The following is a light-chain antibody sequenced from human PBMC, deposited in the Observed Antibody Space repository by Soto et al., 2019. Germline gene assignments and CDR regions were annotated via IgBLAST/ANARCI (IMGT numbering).Light chain of an antibody. J-gene: IGKJ1*01. CDR3: QQYASSPWT. CDR2: GAS. V-gene: IGKV3-20*01. Sequence: EIVLTQSPGTLSLSPGERATLSCRASQSVSSYLAWYQQKPGQAPRLLIYGASSRATGVPDRISGSGSGTDFALTINRLEAEDFAVYYCQQYASSPWTFGQGTKVDIK. CDR1: QSVSSY.